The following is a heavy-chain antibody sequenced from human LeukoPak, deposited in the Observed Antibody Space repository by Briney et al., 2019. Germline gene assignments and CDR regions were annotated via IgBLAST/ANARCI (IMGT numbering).Heavy chain of an antibody. CDR2: IRPSNGDT. Sequence: ASVKVSCKTSGYTFTSHGISWLRQAPGQGLEWMGWIRPSNGDTKYAEKVPGRLSMTTDTYTTTAYMELRSLRSDDTAVYYCARDWPTVIADYWGQGTLVTVSS. D-gene: IGHD4-11*01. J-gene: IGHJ4*02. CDR3: ARDWPTVIADY. V-gene: IGHV1-18*01. CDR1: GYTFTSHG.